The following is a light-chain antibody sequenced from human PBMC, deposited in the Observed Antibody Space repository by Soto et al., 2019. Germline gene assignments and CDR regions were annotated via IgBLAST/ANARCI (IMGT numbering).Light chain of an antibody. CDR2: EVS. CDR1: SSDVGDSNY. V-gene: IGLV2-8*01. Sequence: QSALTQPPSASGSPGQSLTISCTGSSSDVGDSNYVSWYQQHPGKAPKLMIYEVSKRPSGVPDRFSGSKSGNTASLTVSGLQAEDEANYYCSSYAGTNNFVVFGGGTQLTVL. CDR3: SSYAGTNNFVV. J-gene: IGLJ2*01.